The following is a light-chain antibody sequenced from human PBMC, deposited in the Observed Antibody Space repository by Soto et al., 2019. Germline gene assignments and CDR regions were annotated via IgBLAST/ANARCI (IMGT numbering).Light chain of an antibody. CDR3: AVWDDSLNGWV. V-gene: IGLV1-44*01. CDR1: SSDIGSNA. CDR2: SND. Sequence: QSVLTQPPSASGTPGQRVTISCSGSSSDIGSNAVNWCQQLPGTAPRLLIYSNDQRPPGVPDRFSGSKSGTSASLGISGLQSEDEADYFCAVWDDSLNGWVFGGGTKLTVL. J-gene: IGLJ3*02.